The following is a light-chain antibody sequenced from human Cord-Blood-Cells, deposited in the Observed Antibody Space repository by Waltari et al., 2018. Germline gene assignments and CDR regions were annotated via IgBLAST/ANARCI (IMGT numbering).Light chain of an antibody. V-gene: IGKV1D-13*01. CDR3: QQFNNYPLT. CDR1: QGISSA. J-gene: IGKJ4*01. CDR2: DAS. Sequence: AIQLTPSPSSLLAFVGERVTITCRASQGISSALAWYQQKPGKAPKLLIYDASSLESGVPSRFSGSGSGTDFTLTISSLQPEDFATYYCQQFNNYPLTFGGGTKVEIK.